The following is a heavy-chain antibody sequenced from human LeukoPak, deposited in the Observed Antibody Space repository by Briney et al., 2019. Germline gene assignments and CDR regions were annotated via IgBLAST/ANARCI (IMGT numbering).Heavy chain of an antibody. CDR1: GFTFSSYS. CDR3: VRDFRSLYYFDY. J-gene: IGHJ4*02. CDR2: ISSSSTI. V-gene: IGHV3-48*02. Sequence: GGSLRLSCAASGFTFSSYSMNWVRQAPGKGLEWVSYISSSSTIYYADSVKGRFTISRDNAKNSLYLQMNSLRDEDTAVYYCVRDFRSLYYFDYWGQGTLVTVSS. D-gene: IGHD3-3*01.